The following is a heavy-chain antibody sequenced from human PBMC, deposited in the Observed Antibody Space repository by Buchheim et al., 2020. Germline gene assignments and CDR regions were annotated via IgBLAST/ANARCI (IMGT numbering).Heavy chain of an antibody. CDR2: INPSDGRS. D-gene: IGHD3-22*01. Sequence: QVQLVQSGAEVKKSGASVKVSCKASGYTFTTYYIHWVRQAPGQGLEWVGLINPSDGRSIYAQNFQDRVTLTSDTSTSVVNLEMRSLKSEDTAVYFCARFAVDRSSGYDYWGQGT. CDR3: ARFAVDRSSGYDY. J-gene: IGHJ4*02. V-gene: IGHV1-46*01. CDR1: GYTFTTYY.